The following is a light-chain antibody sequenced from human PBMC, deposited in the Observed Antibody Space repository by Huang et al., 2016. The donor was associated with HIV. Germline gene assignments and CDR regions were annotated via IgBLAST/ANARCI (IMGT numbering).Light chain of an antibody. V-gene: IGKV3-15*01. CDR2: GAS. Sequence: EIVMTQSPATLSVSPGERATLSCRASQSISTNLAWYQQKPGHAPSLLIYGASTRATGVPARFSGSGSGTEFTLTISSLQSEDFAVYYCQQYNNWPLFGGGTKVEIK. J-gene: IGKJ4*01. CDR3: QQYNNWPL. CDR1: QSISTN.